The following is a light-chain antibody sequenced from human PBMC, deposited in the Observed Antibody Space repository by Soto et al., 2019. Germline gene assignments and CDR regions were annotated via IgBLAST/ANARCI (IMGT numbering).Light chain of an antibody. CDR2: AAS. V-gene: IGKV1-27*01. Sequence: ILMTQSPSSLSAFVGDRVTITCRASQDIGNFLAWYQQKPGKVPKLLIYAASTLQSGVPSRFIGSGSGTDFTLTISSLQPEYVATYYCQKCKVAPFTFGGGTKVEIK. CDR3: QKCKVAPFT. CDR1: QDIGNF. J-gene: IGKJ4*01.